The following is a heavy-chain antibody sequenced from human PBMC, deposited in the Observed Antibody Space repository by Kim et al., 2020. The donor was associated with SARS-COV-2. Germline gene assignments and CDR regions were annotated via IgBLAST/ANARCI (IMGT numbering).Heavy chain of an antibody. V-gene: IGHV3-9*01. CDR1: GFTFDDYA. Sequence: GGSLRLSCAASGFTFDDYAMHWVRQAPGKGLEWVSGISWNSGSIGYADSVKGRFTISRDNAKNSLYLQMNSLRAEDTALYYCAKGGAYYYDSSGYYYWG. CDR3: AKGGAYYYDSSGYYY. J-gene: IGHJ4*01. CDR2: ISWNSGSI. D-gene: IGHD3-22*01.